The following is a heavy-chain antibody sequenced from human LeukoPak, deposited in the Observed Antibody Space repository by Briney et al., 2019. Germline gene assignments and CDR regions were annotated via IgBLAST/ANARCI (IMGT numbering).Heavy chain of an antibody. J-gene: IGHJ3*02. CDR1: GFTFSDYD. V-gene: IGHV3-11*01. D-gene: IGHD3-22*01. CDR3: ASSRVMGYDSTSGASDI. CDR2: ISSSGSTI. Sequence: KPGGSLRLSCAASGFTFSDYDMSWIRQAPGKGLEWVSYISSSGSTIYYADSVKGRFTISRDNAKNSLYLQMNSLRAEDTAVYYCASSRVMGYDSTSGASDIWGQGTMVTASS.